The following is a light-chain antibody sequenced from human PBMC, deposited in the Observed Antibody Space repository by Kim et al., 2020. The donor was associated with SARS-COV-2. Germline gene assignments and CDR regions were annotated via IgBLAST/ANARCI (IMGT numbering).Light chain of an antibody. CDR1: ISDIGAYKY. J-gene: IGLJ1*01. V-gene: IGLV2-8*01. CDR3: TSYAGSNNLDV. CDR2: EVN. Sequence: QSFTISCTGTISDIGAYKYVSWYQQHPGKAPKLMIYEVNRRPSGVPDRFSGSKSGNTASLTVSGLQAEDEADYNCTSYAGSNNLDVFGTGTKVTVL.